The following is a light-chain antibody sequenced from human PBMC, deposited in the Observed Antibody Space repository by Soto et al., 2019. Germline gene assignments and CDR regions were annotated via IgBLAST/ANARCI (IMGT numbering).Light chain of an antibody. V-gene: IGKV3-11*01. Sequence: ENVLTQSPATLSLSPGERATLSCRASQSVSSNLAWYQQKPGQAPRLLIFVASNRATGIPVRFSGSGSGTDFTLTISSLQPEDFAVYYCHQRSNWPPTFGVGTKVEIK. CDR2: VAS. CDR1: QSVSSN. J-gene: IGKJ4*01. CDR3: HQRSNWPPT.